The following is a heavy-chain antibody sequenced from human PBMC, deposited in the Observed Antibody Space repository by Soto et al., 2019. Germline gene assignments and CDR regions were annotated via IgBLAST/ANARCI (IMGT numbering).Heavy chain of an antibody. J-gene: IGHJ3*02. CDR3: ARKVESGYSYSADAFDI. D-gene: IGHD3-3*01. Sequence: QLQLQESGPGLVKPSETLSLTCTVSGGSISSSSYYWGWIRQPPGKGLEWIGSIYYSGSTYYNPSLKSRVTISVETSKNLFSLKRSSVTAAYTAVYYCARKVESGYSYSADAFDIWGQGTMVTVSS. CDR2: IYYSGST. V-gene: IGHV4-39*01. CDR1: GGSISSSSYY.